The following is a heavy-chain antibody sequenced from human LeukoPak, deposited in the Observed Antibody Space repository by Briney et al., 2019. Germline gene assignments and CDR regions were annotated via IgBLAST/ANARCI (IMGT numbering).Heavy chain of an antibody. CDR3: ARHRQSIYYFDL. CDR2: IHNSGNT. V-gene: IGHV4-39*01. J-gene: IGHJ4*02. D-gene: IGHD6-6*01. CDR1: GGSNSSTTYY. Sequence: PSETLSLTCTVSGGSNSSTTYYWGWIRQPPGKGLEWIGSIHNSGNTYYNPSLKTRLTISADTSMSQFSLRLSSVTAADTALYYCARHRQSIYYFDLWGQGTLVTVSS.